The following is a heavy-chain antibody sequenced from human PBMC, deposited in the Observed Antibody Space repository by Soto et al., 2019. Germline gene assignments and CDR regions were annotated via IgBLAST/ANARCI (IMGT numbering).Heavy chain of an antibody. Sequence: GGSLRLSCAASGFTFSNAWMSWVRQAPGKGLEWVDRIKSKTDGGTTDYAAPVKGRFTISRDDSKNTLYLQMNSLKTEDTAVYYCTTDLSGYDAFDIWGQGTMVTVSS. CDR1: GFTFSNAW. CDR2: IKSKTDGGTT. D-gene: IGHD3-22*01. J-gene: IGHJ3*02. CDR3: TTDLSGYDAFDI. V-gene: IGHV3-15*01.